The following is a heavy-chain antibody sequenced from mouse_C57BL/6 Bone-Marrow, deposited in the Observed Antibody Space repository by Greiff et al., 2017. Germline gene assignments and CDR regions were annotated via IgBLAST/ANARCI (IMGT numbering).Heavy chain of an antibody. J-gene: IGHJ2*01. CDR2: IDPENGDT. Sequence: VQLQQSGAELVRPGASVKLSCTASGFNIKDDYMHWVKQRPEQGLEWIGWIDPENGDTEYASQFQGKATITADTSSNTAYLQLSSLTSEDTAVYYCTTDYYGRGYGGQGTTLTVSS. D-gene: IGHD1-1*01. CDR1: GFNIKDDY. V-gene: IGHV14-4*01. CDR3: TTDYYGRGY.